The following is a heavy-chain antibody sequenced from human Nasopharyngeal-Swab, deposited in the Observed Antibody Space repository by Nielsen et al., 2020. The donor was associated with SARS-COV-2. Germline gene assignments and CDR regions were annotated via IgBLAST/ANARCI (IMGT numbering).Heavy chain of an antibody. CDR3: AREEELGTAYYFDY. V-gene: IGHV3-48*01. CDR2: ISSSSSTI. J-gene: IGHJ4*02. CDR1: GFTFSSYS. D-gene: IGHD1-14*01. Sequence: GESLKIPCAASGFTFSSYSMNWVRQAPGKGLEWVSYISSSSSTIYYADSVKGRFTISRDNAKNSLYLQMNSLRAEDTAVYYCAREEELGTAYYFDYWGQGTLVTVSS.